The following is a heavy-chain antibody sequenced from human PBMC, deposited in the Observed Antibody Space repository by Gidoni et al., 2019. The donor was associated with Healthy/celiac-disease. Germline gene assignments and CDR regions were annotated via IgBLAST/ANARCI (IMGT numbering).Heavy chain of an antibody. V-gene: IGHV4-4*02. CDR3: ARDSHEYYYDSSGYLYYFDY. CDR1: GGSICSSNW. D-gene: IGHD3-22*01. Sequence: QVQLQESGPGLVKPSGTLSLTCAVSGGSICSSNWWSWVRQPPGKGLEWIGEIYHSGSTNYNPSLKSRVTISVDKSKNQFSLKLSSVTAADTAVYYCARDSHEYYYDSSGYLYYFDYWGQGTLVTVSS. CDR2: IYHSGST. J-gene: IGHJ4*02.